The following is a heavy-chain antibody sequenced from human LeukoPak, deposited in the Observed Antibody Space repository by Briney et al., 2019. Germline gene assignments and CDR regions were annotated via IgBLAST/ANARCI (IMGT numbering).Heavy chain of an antibody. D-gene: IGHD1-14*01. CDR2: LYSDGNT. Sequence: GGSLRLSCAASGFTVITNDMTWVRQAPGKRLELVSVLYSDGNTKYADSVQGRFTISRDNSKNTLYLEMNSLSPDDPAVYYCARGVEPLAANTLAYWGQGTLVTVSS. CDR3: ARGVEPLAANTLAY. J-gene: IGHJ4*02. CDR1: GFTVITND. V-gene: IGHV3-53*01.